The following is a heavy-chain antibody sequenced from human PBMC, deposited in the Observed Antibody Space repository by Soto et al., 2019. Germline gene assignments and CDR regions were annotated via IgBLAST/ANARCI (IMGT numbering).Heavy chain of an antibody. CDR3: ARGKYGDYRFDY. V-gene: IGHV1-69*01. J-gene: IGHJ4*02. D-gene: IGHD4-17*01. Sequence: QVQLVQSGAEVKKPGSSVKVSCTASGGTFSSYAISWVRQAPGQGLEWMGGIIPIFGTANYAQKFQGRVKITADETTSTAYMELSSLRSEDTAVYYWARGKYGDYRFDYWGQGTLVTVSS. CDR1: GGTFSSYA. CDR2: IIPIFGTA.